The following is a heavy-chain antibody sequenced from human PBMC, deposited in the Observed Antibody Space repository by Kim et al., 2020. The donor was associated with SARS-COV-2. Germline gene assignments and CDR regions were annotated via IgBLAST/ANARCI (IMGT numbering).Heavy chain of an antibody. CDR3: ARESRMVRGKEALDI. V-gene: IGHV3-30-3*01. Sequence: GGSLRLSCVASGFTFSSYTMHWVRQAPGKGLEWMALILYDGSTKYYADSVRGRFTISRDEAKNTLYLQMNSLRPEDTAVYYCARESRMVRGKEALDIWGQGTMVTVSS. CDR1: GFTFSSYT. CDR2: ILYDGSTK. J-gene: IGHJ3*02. D-gene: IGHD3-10*01.